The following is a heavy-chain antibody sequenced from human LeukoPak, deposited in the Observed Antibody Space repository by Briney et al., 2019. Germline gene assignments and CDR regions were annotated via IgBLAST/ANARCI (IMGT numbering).Heavy chain of an antibody. J-gene: IGHJ4*01. D-gene: IGHD6-25*01. CDR3: ARQLPTAAADTRGYLDY. CDR1: GGSISNADYY. V-gene: IGHV4-39*01. Sequence: PSETLSLTCSVSGGSISNADYYWGWIRQAPGKGLEWIGSIFYGGSNHYNPSLKSRAAISVDTSKTQFSLKLTSVTAADAAMYYCARQLPTAAADTRGYLDYWGQGTVVTVSS. CDR2: IFYGGSN.